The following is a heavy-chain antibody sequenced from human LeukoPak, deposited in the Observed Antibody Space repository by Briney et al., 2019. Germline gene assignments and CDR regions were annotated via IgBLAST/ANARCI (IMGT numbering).Heavy chain of an antibody. V-gene: IGHV4-61*05. J-gene: IGHJ4*02. CDR2: IYYSGST. CDR3: ARRPGYSRIDY. Sequence: SETLSLTCTVSGGSISSSSYYWSWIRQPPGKGLEWIGYIYYSGSTNYNPSLKSRVTISVDTSKNQFSLKLSSVTAADTAVYYCARRPGYSRIDYWGQGTLVTVSS. CDR1: GGSISSSSYY. D-gene: IGHD6-13*01.